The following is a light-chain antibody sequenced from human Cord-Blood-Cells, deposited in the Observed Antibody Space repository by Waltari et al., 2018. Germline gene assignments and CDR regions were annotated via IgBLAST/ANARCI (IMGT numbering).Light chain of an antibody. V-gene: IGKV4-1*01. CDR3: QQYYSTPFT. CDR1: QSVLYSSNNKNY. J-gene: IGKJ3*01. Sequence: DIVITQSPDSLAVSLGERAHINCMPSQSVLYSSNNKNYLAWYQQKPGQPPKLLIYWASTRESGVPDRFSGSGSGTDFTLTISSLQAEDVAVYYCQQYYSTPFTFGPGTKVDIK. CDR2: WAS.